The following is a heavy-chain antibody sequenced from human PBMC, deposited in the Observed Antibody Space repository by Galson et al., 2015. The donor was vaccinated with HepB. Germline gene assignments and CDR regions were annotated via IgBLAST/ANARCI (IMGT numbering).Heavy chain of an antibody. D-gene: IGHD3-22*01. CDR3: ARFLYYDSSAFYFGY. Sequence: SETLSLTCTVSGGSVTSSSYYWSWIRQSPGKGLEWIGSIHSSGTTFYNPSHKSRVTISGDASRMQFSLTLMSVTAADTATYFCARFLYYDSSAFYFGYWGQGALVTVSS. V-gene: IGHV4-39*01. J-gene: IGHJ4*02. CDR2: IHSSGTT. CDR1: GGSVTSSSYY.